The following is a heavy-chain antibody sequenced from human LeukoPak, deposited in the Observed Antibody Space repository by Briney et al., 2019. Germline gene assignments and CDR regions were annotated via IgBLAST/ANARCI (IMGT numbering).Heavy chain of an antibody. CDR1: GGSISSSSYY. CDR2: IYYSGST. CDR3: ARVPYYYDSSALNWFDP. J-gene: IGHJ5*02. Sequence: PSETLSLTCTVSGGSISSSSYYWGWIRQPPGKGLEWIGSIYYSGSTYYNPSLKSRVTISVDTSKNQFSLKLSSVTTADTAVYYCARVPYYYDSSALNWFDPWGQGTLVTVSS. V-gene: IGHV4-39*07. D-gene: IGHD3-22*01.